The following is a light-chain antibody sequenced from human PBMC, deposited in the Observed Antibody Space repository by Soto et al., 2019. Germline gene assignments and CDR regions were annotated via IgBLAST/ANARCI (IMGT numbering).Light chain of an antibody. CDR3: QQSYNPPYT. CDR2: VVS. CDR1: QSIDNY. J-gene: IGKJ2*01. Sequence: DIQMTQSPSSLSASVGDRVTITCRASQSIDNYLNWFQQIPGKAPKLLIYVVSSLQSGVPSRFSGSGSGTDFTLTISSLQPEDFATYYCQQSYNPPYTFGKGTKLEIK. V-gene: IGKV1-39*01.